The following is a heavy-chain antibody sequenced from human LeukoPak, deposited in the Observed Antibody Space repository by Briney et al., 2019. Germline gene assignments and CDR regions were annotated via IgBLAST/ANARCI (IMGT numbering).Heavy chain of an antibody. CDR2: IYHSGNT. Sequence: SGTLSLTCAVSGGSISRSNWWSWVRQPPGKGLEWIGEIYHSGNTNYNPSLKSRVTISVDTSKNQFSLKLSSVTAADTAVYYCARGAPSGDGYNFGYWGQGTLVTVSS. J-gene: IGHJ4*02. CDR3: ARGAPSGDGYNFGY. V-gene: IGHV4-4*02. CDR1: GGSISRSNW. D-gene: IGHD5-24*01.